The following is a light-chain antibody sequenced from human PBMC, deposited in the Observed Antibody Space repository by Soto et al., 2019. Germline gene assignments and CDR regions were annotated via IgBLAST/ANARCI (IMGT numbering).Light chain of an antibody. J-gene: IGKJ1*01. CDR3: QQYGSSPRT. CDR2: GAS. V-gene: IGKV3-20*01. CDR1: RGVSANY. Sequence: ENLLTQSPGTLSLSPGEGATLSCRASRGVSANYLAWYQQKPGQAPTLLIYGASIRAAGIPDRFSGSWSGTDFTLTIRRLEPDDFAVYYCQQYGSSPRTFGQGTKVDIK.